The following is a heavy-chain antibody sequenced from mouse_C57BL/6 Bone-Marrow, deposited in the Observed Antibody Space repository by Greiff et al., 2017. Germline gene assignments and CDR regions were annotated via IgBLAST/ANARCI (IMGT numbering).Heavy chain of an antibody. V-gene: IGHV14-4*01. Sequence: DVQLQESGAELVRPGASVKLSCTASGFNITDDYMHWVKQRPEQGLEWIGWIDPENGGTEYAAKFQGKATITADTSSNTAYLQLSSLTSEDTAVYYYTPGVRSPAWFAYWGQGTLVTVSA. CDR3: TPGVRSPAWFAY. J-gene: IGHJ3*01. CDR2: IDPENGGT. D-gene: IGHD2-2*01. CDR1: GFNITDDY.